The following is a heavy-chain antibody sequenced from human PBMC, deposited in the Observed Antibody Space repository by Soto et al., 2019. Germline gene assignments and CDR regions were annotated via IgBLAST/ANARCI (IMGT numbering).Heavy chain of an antibody. V-gene: IGHV4-59*01. CDR3: ASMIGDPVLSFDS. D-gene: IGHD3-10*02. Sequence: QVQLQESGPGLVKPSETLSLTCTVSGGSISSYYWSWIRQPPGKGLEWMGFIFYSGSTSYNPSLKSRVTISIDTSEYQFSLKLNSVTAAETAVYYCASMIGDPVLSFDSWGQGTLVAVSS. J-gene: IGHJ5*01. CDR1: GGSISSYY. CDR2: IFYSGST.